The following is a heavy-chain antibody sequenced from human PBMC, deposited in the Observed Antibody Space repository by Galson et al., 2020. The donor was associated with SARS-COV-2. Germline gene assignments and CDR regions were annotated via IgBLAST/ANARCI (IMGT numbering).Heavy chain of an antibody. J-gene: IGHJ4*02. CDR2: MSSDGSNK. Sequence: GGSLRLSCAASGFTFSSYVMYWVRQAPGKGLEWVAVMSSDGSNKYYADSVRGRFTISRDNPKNTLYLQMDSLRVEDTAVYYCARPRGYNYGLFDYWGQGTLVTVSS. V-gene: IGHV3-30-3*01. CDR1: GFTFSSYV. D-gene: IGHD5-18*01. CDR3: ARPRGYNYGLFDY.